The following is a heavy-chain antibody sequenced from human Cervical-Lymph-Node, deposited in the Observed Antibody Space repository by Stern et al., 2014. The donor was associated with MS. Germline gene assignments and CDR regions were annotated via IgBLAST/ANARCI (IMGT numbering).Heavy chain of an antibody. CDR2: ISARNGDT. V-gene: IGHV1-18*01. D-gene: IGHD1-1*01. CDR3: ARDVAFSGSGPFDY. CDR1: GYTFTNYG. J-gene: IGHJ4*02. Sequence: QVQLVQSGAEVKKPGASVKVSCKASGYTFTNYGISWVRQAPGEGLEWMGWISARNGDTNYAQKVQGRVTMTTETSTSTAYMELRSLRSDDTAVYYCARDVAFSGSGPFDYWGQGTLVTVSS.